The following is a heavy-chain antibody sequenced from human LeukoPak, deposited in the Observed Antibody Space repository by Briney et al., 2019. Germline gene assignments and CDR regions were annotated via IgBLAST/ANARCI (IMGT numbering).Heavy chain of an antibody. CDR3: ARASPVYYDSSGYTYNWFDP. CDR1: GGTFSNYA. V-gene: IGHV1-69*13. D-gene: IGHD3-22*01. Sequence: GASVKVSCKASGGTFSNYAISWVRQAPGQGLEWMGGIIPIFGTANYAQKFQGRVTITADESTSTAYMELSSLRSEDTAVYYCARASPVYYDSSGYTYNWFDPWGQGTLVTVSS. CDR2: IIPIFGTA. J-gene: IGHJ5*02.